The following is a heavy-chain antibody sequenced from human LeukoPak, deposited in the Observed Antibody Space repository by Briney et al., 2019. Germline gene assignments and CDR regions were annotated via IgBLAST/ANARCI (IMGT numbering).Heavy chain of an antibody. CDR1: GFTFSSYA. CDR3: ARGADYYDSHQGDFQH. J-gene: IGHJ1*01. CDR2: ISYDGSNK. D-gene: IGHD3-22*01. Sequence: GGSLRLSCAASGFTFSSYAMHWVRQAPGKGLEWVAVISYDGSNKYYADSVKGRFTISRDNSKNTLYLQMNSLRAEDTAVYYCARGADYYDSHQGDFQHWGQGTLVTVSS. V-gene: IGHV3-30-3*01.